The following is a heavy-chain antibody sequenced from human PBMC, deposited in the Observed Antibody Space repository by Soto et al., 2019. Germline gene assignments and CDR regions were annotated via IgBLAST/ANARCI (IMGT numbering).Heavy chain of an antibody. V-gene: IGHV3-21*01. J-gene: IGHJ4*01. CDR1: GFTFSTYT. Sequence: PGGSLRLSCSASGFTFSTYTMNWVRQAPGKGLEWVSSISSSSSYIYYADSLKGRFTISRDDAKNSLYLQMNSLRAEDTAVYYYETATSESDNWGQGTMVTVSS. CDR3: ETATSESDN. D-gene: IGHD5-12*01. CDR2: ISSSSSYI.